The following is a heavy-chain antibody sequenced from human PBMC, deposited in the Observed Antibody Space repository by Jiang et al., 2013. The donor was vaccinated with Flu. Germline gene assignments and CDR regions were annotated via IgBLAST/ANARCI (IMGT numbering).Heavy chain of an antibody. D-gene: IGHD6-13*01. CDR1: GGSFSGYY. J-gene: IGHJ4*02. Sequence: LLKPSETLSLTCAVYGGSFSGYYWSWIRQPPGKGLEWIGEINHSGSTNYNPSLKSRVTISVDTSKNQFSLKLSSVTAADTAVYYCARTPGIAAAGCFDYWGQGTLVTVSS. CDR3: ARTPGIAAAGCFDY. CDR2: INHSGST. V-gene: IGHV4-34*01.